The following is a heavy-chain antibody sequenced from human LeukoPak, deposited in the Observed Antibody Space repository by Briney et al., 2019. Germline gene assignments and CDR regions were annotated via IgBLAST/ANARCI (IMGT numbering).Heavy chain of an antibody. V-gene: IGHV1-46*01. J-gene: IGHJ4*02. D-gene: IGHD6-13*01. CDR1: GYTFTSYG. Sequence: GASVKVSCKASGYTFTSYGISWVRQAPGQGLEWMGIINPSGGSTSYAQKFQGRVTMTRDTSTSTVYMELSSLRSDDTAVYYCARQPSSSWYSHPKYYFDYWGQGTLVTVSS. CDR2: INPSGGST. CDR3: ARQPSSSWYSHPKYYFDY.